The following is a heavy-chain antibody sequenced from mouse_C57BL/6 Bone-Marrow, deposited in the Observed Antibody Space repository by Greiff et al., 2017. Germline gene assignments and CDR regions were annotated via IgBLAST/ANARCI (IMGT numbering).Heavy chain of an antibody. CDR1: GFSLSTFGMG. CDR2: IWWDDDK. J-gene: IGHJ3*01. D-gene: IGHD2-4*01. Sequence: QVTLKVSGPGILQPSQTLSLTCSFSGFSLSTFGMGVGWIRQPSGKGLEWLSHIWWDDDKYYNPALKRRLTISKATSKNQVFLKIANVDTADTATNNCARKNYEYDEAWFAYWGQGTLVTVSA. CDR3: ARKNYEYDEAWFAY. V-gene: IGHV8-8*01.